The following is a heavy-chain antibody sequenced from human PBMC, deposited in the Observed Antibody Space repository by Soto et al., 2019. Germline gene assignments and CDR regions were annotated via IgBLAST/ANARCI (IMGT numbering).Heavy chain of an antibody. D-gene: IGHD1-1*01. V-gene: IGHV4-4*07. Sequence: SETLSLTCTVSGASISGFYWSWIRKSAGKGLEWIGRIYATGTTDYNPSLKSRVMMSVDTSKKQFSLKLRSVTAADTAVYYCVRDGTKTLWDWFDPWGQGISVPVYS. CDR2: IYATGTT. CDR1: GASISGFY. CDR3: VRDGTKTLWDWFDP. J-gene: IGHJ5*02.